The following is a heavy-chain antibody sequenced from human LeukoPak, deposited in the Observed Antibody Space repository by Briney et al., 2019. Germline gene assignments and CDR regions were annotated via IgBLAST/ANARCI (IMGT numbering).Heavy chain of an antibody. D-gene: IGHD2-2*01. J-gene: IGHJ5*02. CDR3: ARGRRVPAAMGNWFDP. Sequence: PGGSLRLSCTASGFTFSSYWMSWVRQAPGKGLEWVANIHQDGSEKYYVDSVKGRFTISRDNAKNSLYLQMNSLRAEDTAVYYCARGRRVPAAMGNWFDPWGQGTVVTVSS. CDR2: IHQDGSEK. CDR1: GFTFSSYW. V-gene: IGHV3-7*01.